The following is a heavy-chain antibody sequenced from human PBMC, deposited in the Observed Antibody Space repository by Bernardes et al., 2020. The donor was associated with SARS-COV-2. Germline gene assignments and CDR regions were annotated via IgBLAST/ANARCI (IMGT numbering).Heavy chain of an antibody. CDR1: GGSISGSYY. CDR3: VRDLSDRQCTGEGCDKFDYYALDV. CDR2: ISLSGIA. Sequence: SETLSLTCTVSGGSISGSYYWGWVRRSAEGGLEWLGRISLSGIANLNPSLKSRATISLDKSKNEFSFRLTSVTAADTAIYFCVRDLSDRQCTGEGCDKFDYYALDVWGQGTSVTVSS. V-gene: IGHV4-4*07. D-gene: IGHD2-8*02. J-gene: IGHJ6*02.